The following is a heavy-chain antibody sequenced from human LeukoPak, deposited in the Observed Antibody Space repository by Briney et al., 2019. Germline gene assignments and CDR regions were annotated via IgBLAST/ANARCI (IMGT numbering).Heavy chain of an antibody. D-gene: IGHD4-17*01. CDR2: INPSGGST. J-gene: IGHJ4*02. V-gene: IGHV1-46*01. CDR3: ARTDYGDRPSDY. Sequence: ASVKVSCKASGYTFTSYYMHWVRQAPGQGLEWMGIINPSGGSTSYAQKFQGRVTMTRDTSTSTVYMELRSLTSDDTAVYYCARTDYGDRPSDYWGQGTLVTVSS. CDR1: GYTFTSYY.